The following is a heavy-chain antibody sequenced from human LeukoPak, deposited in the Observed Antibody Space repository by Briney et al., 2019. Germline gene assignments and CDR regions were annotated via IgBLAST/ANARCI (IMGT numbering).Heavy chain of an antibody. D-gene: IGHD3-16*02. Sequence: PGGSLRLSCVISGFTFRGFWMSWVRQASGKGVEWVADIKQDGSETHYVDAVKGRFTISRDNAKNTLYLQMNSLGVEDTAVYYCARVNRGDAFDIWGQGTLVTVSS. CDR3: ARVNRGDAFDI. V-gene: IGHV3-7*05. J-gene: IGHJ3*02. CDR1: GFTFRGFW. CDR2: IKQDGSET.